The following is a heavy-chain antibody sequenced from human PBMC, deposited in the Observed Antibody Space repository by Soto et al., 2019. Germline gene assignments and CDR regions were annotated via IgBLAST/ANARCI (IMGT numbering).Heavy chain of an antibody. D-gene: IGHD3-10*01. CDR2: ISSSSSTI. Sequence: EVQLVESGGGLVQPGGSLRLSCAASGFTFSSYSMNWVRQAPGKGLEWVSYISSSSSTIYYADSVKGRFTISRDKAKNSLYLQMNSLSDEDTAVYYCARVLSKKRVKEKDFDYWGQGTLVTVSS. CDR1: GFTFSSYS. V-gene: IGHV3-48*02. CDR3: ARVLSKKRVKEKDFDY. J-gene: IGHJ4*02.